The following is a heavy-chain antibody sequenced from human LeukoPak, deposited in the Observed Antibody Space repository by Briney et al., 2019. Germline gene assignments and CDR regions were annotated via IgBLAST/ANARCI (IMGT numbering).Heavy chain of an antibody. CDR3: ARKLGYCSGGSCYLCDY. CDR1: GYTFTSYG. CDR2: ISAYNGNT. V-gene: IGHV1-18*01. Sequence: AAVKVSCKASGYTFTSYGISWVRQAPGQGLQWMGWISAYNGNTNYAQKLQGRVTMTTDTSTSTAYMELRSLRSDDTAVYYCARKLGYCSGGSCYLCDYWGQGTLVTVSS. J-gene: IGHJ4*02. D-gene: IGHD2-15*01.